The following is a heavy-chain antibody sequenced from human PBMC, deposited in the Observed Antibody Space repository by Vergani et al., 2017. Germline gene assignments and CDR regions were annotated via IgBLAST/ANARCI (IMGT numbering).Heavy chain of an antibody. V-gene: IGHV3-74*03. CDR2: IKSDGSIT. J-gene: IGHJ4*02. D-gene: IGHD2-15*01. Sequence: DVHLAESGGGFFQPGGSLRLSCSASGFSFNSYWMHWVRQVPGKGLLWVSRIKSDGSITAYADSVKGRFTISRDNAQNTLYLQMNSLRVEDTGVYYCATAGAAYCRGASCYEFFEYWGQGTLVTVAS. CDR1: GFSFNSYW. CDR3: ATAGAAYCRGASCYEFFEY.